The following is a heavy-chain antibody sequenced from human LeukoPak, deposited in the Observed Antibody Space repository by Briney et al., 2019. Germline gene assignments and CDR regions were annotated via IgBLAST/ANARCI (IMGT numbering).Heavy chain of an antibody. CDR2: IYYSGST. V-gene: IGHV4-59*08. D-gene: IGHD3-9*01. CDR1: GGSISSYY. CDR3: ATRGGDFDWLL. J-gene: IGHJ4*02. Sequence: PSETLSLTCTVSGGSISSYYWSWIRQPPGKGLEWIGYIYYSGSTNYNPSPKSRVTISVDTSKNQFSLKLSSVTAADTAVYYCATRGGDFDWLLWGQGTLVTVSS.